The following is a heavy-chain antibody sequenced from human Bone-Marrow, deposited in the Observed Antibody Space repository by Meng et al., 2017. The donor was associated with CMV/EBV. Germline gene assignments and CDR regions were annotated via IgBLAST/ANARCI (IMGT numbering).Heavy chain of an antibody. V-gene: IGHV3-9*03. J-gene: IGHJ4*02. CDR1: GFTFDDYA. Sequence: SLKISCAASGFTFDDYAMHWVRQAPGKGLEWVSGISWNSGRIGYADSVKGRFTISRDNAKNSLYLQMNSLRAEDMAVYYCAKDNDSSGCLDYWGQGTLVTVSS. CDR2: ISWNSGRI. CDR3: AKDNDSSGCLDY. D-gene: IGHD3-22*01.